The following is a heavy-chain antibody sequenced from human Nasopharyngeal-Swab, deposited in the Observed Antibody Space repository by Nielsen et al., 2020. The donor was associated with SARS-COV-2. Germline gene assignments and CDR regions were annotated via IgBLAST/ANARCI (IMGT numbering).Heavy chain of an antibody. J-gene: IGHJ4*02. CDR2: ISSSSSYT. D-gene: IGHD2-15*01. CDR3: ASEGTYCSGGSCYVY. Sequence: RQAPGKGLEWVSYISSSSSYTNYADSVNGRFTISRDNAKNSLYLQMNSLRAEDTAVYYCASEGTYCSGGSCYVYWGQGTLVTVSS. V-gene: IGHV3-11*06.